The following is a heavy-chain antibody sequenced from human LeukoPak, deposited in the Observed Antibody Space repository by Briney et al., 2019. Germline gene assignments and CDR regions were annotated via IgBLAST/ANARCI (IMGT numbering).Heavy chain of an antibody. CDR2: IYYSGST. D-gene: IGHD6-19*01. V-gene: IGHV4-39*01. CDR3: ARRTGFDSGHYFDY. Sequence: SETLSLTCTVSGGSISGYYWGWIRQPPGKGLEWIGSIYYSGSTYYYPSLKSRVTISIDTSKNQFSLKLSSVTAADTAVYYCARRTGFDSGHYFDYWGQGILVTVSS. J-gene: IGHJ4*02. CDR1: GGSISGYY.